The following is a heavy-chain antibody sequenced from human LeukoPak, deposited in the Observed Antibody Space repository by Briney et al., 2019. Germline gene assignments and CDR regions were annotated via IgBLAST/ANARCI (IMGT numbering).Heavy chain of an antibody. D-gene: IGHD3-3*01. J-gene: IGHJ5*02. CDR2: INHSGST. V-gene: IGHV4-34*01. CDR1: GGSFSGYY. Sequence: SETLSLTCAVYGGSFSGYYWSWIRQPPGKGLEWIGEINHSGSTNYNPSLKSRVTISADTSKNQFSLKLSSVTAADTAVYYCARGHDTIFGVVTPNWFDPWGQGTLVTVSS. CDR3: ARGHDTIFGVVTPNWFDP.